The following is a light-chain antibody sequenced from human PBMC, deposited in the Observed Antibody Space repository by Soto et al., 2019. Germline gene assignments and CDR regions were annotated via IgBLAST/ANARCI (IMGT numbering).Light chain of an antibody. CDR3: QQYNNWPPLT. CDR1: QTVSSN. Sequence: EIVMTQSPATLSVSPWERATLSCRASQTVSSNLAWYQQKPGQAPRLLIYDTSTRATGIPARFSGSWSGTEFTLTISSLQSEDFAVYYCQQYNNWPPLTFGGGTKVDIK. CDR2: DTS. J-gene: IGKJ4*01. V-gene: IGKV3-15*01.